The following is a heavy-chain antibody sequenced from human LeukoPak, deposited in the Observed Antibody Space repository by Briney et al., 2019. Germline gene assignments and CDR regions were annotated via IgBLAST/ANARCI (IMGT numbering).Heavy chain of an antibody. D-gene: IGHD3-16*01. CDR2: ISGSGGST. J-gene: IGHJ6*03. V-gene: IGHV3-23*01. Sequence: GGSLRLSCAASGFTFSSYAMSWVRQAPGKGLEWVSAISGSGGSTYYADSVKGRFTISRDNSYNTVSLQMNSLRDEDTGVYYCAKGLRTGVGPYMGYHYYMDVWGKGATVTVSS. CDR1: GFTFSSYA. CDR3: AKGLRTGVGPYMGYHYYMDV.